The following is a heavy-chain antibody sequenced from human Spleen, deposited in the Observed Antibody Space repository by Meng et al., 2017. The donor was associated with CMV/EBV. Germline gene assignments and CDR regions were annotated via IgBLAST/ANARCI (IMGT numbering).Heavy chain of an antibody. CDR1: GFTFSRNR. Sequence: GGSLRLSCAVSGFTFSRNRMNWVRQAPGKGLEWVARINADASSTTYADSVKGRFTISRDNAKNTLYLQMNSLRAEDTAVYYCARAYNVPGWFGPWGQGTPVTVSS. V-gene: IGHV3-74*03. D-gene: IGHD1-14*01. J-gene: IGHJ5*02. CDR3: ARAYNVPGWFGP. CDR2: INADASST.